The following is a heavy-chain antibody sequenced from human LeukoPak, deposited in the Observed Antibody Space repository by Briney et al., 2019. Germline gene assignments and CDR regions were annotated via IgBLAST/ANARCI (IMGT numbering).Heavy chain of an antibody. CDR2: ISAYNGNT. Sequence: ASVKVSCKASGYTFTSYGISWVRQAPGQGLEWMGWISAYNGNTNYAQKLQGRVTMTTDTSTSTAYMELRSLRSDDTAVYYCARDRYTEILWFGGVGMDVWGQGTTVTVSS. CDR1: GYTFTSYG. J-gene: IGHJ6*02. D-gene: IGHD3-10*01. V-gene: IGHV1-18*01. CDR3: ARDRYTEILWFGGVGMDV.